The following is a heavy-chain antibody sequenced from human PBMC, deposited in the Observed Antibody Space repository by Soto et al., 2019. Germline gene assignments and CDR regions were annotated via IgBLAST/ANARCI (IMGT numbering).Heavy chain of an antibody. J-gene: IGHJ6*02. D-gene: IGHD3-9*01. CDR1: GFTFSSYA. V-gene: IGHV3-23*01. CDR3: AKGGEGYDILTGYLVYYGMDV. CDR2: ISGSGGST. Sequence: GGSLRLSCAASGFTFSSYAMSWVRQAPGKGLEWVSAISGSGGSTYYADSVKGRFTISRDNSKNTLYLQMNSLRAEDTAVYYCAKGGEGYDILTGYLVYYGMDVWGQGTTVTVSS.